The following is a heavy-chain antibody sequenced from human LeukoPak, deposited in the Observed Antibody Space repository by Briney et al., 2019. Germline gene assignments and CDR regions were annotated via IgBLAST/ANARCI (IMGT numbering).Heavy chain of an antibody. Sequence: SGTLSLTCTVSGGSISSYYWSWIRQPPGKGLEWIGYIYYSGSTNYNPSLKSRVTISVDTSKNQFSLKLSSVTAADTAVYYCARGLYGSGSPFDYWGQGTLVTVSS. J-gene: IGHJ4*02. V-gene: IGHV4-59*01. D-gene: IGHD3-10*01. CDR2: IYYSGST. CDR3: ARGLYGSGSPFDY. CDR1: GGSISSYY.